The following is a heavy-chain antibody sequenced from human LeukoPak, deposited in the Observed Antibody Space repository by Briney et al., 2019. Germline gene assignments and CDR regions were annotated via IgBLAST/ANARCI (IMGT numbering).Heavy chain of an antibody. Sequence: ASVKVSCKSSGYTFTSYFMHWVRQAPGQGLEWLGMINPSGSTTTYAQKFQGRVTMTRDTSTSTVYMELSSLRSEDTAVYYCARETSDSWGQGTLVTVSS. CDR3: ARETSDS. D-gene: IGHD1-1*01. V-gene: IGHV1-46*01. CDR1: GYTFTSYF. CDR2: INPSGSTT. J-gene: IGHJ5*01.